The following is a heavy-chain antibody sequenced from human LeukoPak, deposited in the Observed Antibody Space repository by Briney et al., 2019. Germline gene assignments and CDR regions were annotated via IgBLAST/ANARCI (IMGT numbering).Heavy chain of an antibody. Sequence: PSETLSLTCAVYGGSFSGYYWSWIRQPPGKGLEWIGEINHSGSTNYNPSLKSRVTISVDTSKNQFSLNLSSVTAADTAVYYCARGSRQLGSFDPWGQGTLVTVSS. D-gene: IGHD6-13*01. CDR3: ARGSRQLGSFDP. V-gene: IGHV4-34*01. CDR2: INHSGST. J-gene: IGHJ5*02. CDR1: GGSFSGYY.